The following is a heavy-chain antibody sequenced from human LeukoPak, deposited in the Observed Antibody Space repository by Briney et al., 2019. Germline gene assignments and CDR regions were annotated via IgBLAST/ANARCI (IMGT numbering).Heavy chain of an antibody. Sequence: PGGSLRLSCAASGFTFSSYGMHWVRQAPGKGLEWVAVIWYDGSNKYYADSVKGRFTISRDNSKNTLYLQMNSLRAEDTAVYYCARDIVSGSGSLDYWGQGTLVTVSS. CDR2: IWYDGSNK. CDR3: ARDIVSGSGSLDY. D-gene: IGHD3-10*01. J-gene: IGHJ4*02. CDR1: GFTFSSYG. V-gene: IGHV3-33*01.